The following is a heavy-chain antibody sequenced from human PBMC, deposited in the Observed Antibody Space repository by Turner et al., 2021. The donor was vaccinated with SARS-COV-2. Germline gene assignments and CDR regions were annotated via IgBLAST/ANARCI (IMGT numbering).Heavy chain of an antibody. CDR2: ISSGSSYR. V-gene: IGHV3-21*01. CDR3: ARVFPEVAGYSSSWYSYYYGMDV. CDR1: GVTLSSFN. D-gene: IGHD6-13*01. J-gene: IGHJ6*02. Sequence: EVQLVESGGGLVKPGGSRGPSCAASGVTLSSFNMNGVRQAPGKVLYWVSSISSGSSYRYYADSVKGRFTISRDNAKNSLYLQMNSLRAEDTAVYYCARVFPEVAGYSSSWYSYYYGMDVWGQGTTVTVSS.